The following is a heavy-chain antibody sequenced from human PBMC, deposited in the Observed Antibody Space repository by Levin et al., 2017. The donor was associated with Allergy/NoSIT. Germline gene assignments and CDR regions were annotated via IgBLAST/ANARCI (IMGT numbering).Heavy chain of an antibody. V-gene: IGHV1-2*02. CDR3: ARDLRVTMVRGVISY. Sequence: GESLKISCKASGYTFTGYYMHWVRQAPGQGLEWMGWINPNSGGTNYAQKFQGRVTMTRDTSISTAYMELSRLRSDDTAVYYCARDLRVTMVRGVISYWGQGTLVTVSS. J-gene: IGHJ4*02. CDR1: GYTFTGYY. D-gene: IGHD3-10*01. CDR2: INPNSGGT.